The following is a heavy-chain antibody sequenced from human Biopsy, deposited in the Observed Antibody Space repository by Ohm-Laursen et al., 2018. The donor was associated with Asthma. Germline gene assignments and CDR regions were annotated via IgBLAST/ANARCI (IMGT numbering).Heavy chain of an antibody. CDR1: GFPFSDFG. D-gene: IGHD3-3*01. Sequence: SLRLSCAASGFPFSDFGLHWVRQPPGKGLEWVAVVSYDGGVVHYADSMKGRFTISRDNAKSTLYLQMNRLRTDDTAVYFCAKRRGYSDLTDFDHWGQGTLVTVSS. J-gene: IGHJ4*02. CDR2: VSYDGGVV. V-gene: IGHV3-30*18. CDR3: AKRRGYSDLTDFDH.